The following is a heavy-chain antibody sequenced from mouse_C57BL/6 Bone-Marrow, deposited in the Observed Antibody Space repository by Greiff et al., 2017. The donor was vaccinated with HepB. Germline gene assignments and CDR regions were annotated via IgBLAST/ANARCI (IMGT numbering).Heavy chain of an antibody. J-gene: IGHJ3*01. CDR1: GFTFSDYY. Sequence: DVKLVESEGGLVQPGSSMKLSCTASGFTFSDYYMAWVRQVPEKGLEWVANINYDGSSTYYLDSLKSRFIISRDNAKNILYLQMSSLKSEDTATYYCARDYCSSGFAYWGQGTLVTVSA. CDR3: ARDYCSSGFAY. D-gene: IGHD3-2*02. CDR2: INYDGSST. V-gene: IGHV5-16*01.